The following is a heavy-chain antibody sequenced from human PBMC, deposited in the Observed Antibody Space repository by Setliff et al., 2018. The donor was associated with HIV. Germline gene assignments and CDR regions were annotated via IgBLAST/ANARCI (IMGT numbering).Heavy chain of an antibody. CDR3: ARVMIGYSGYDAFDY. Sequence: PGGSLRLSCAASGFTVSRFYMSWVRQAPGKGLEWVSVIYSDGSSYYADSVRGRFTISRDNYKNTLYLQMNSLRPEDTAVYYCARVMIGYSGYDAFDYWGQGTLVTVSS. CDR2: IYSDGSS. J-gene: IGHJ4*02. CDR1: GFTVSRFY. D-gene: IGHD5-12*01. V-gene: IGHV3-53*01.